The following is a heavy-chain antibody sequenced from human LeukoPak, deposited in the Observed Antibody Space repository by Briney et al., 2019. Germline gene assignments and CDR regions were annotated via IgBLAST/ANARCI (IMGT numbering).Heavy chain of an antibody. D-gene: IGHD3-10*02. CDR1: GFTFSSYS. CDR3: AELGITMIGGV. V-gene: IGHV3-48*04. Sequence: PGGSLRLSCAASGFTFSSYSMNWVRQAPGTGLEWVSDISGSGGSTYYADSAKGRFTISRDNAKNSLYLQMNSLRAEDTAVYYCAELGITMIGGVWGKGTTVTISS. J-gene: IGHJ6*04. CDR2: ISGSGGST.